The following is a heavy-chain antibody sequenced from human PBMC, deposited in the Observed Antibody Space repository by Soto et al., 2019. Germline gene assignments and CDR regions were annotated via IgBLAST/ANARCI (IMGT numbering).Heavy chain of an antibody. J-gene: IGHJ4*02. D-gene: IGHD2-2*02. V-gene: IGHV5-51*01. Sequence: GESLKISCTGSGNSFTSYWIGWVRQMPGKGLEWMGIIYLGDSNTRYSPTFQGQVTISADRSISTAYLQWSSLKASDTAMYYCARHEYCSSTSCYKVDSWGQGTLVTVYS. CDR2: IYLGDSNT. CDR3: ARHEYCSSTSCYKVDS. CDR1: GNSFTSYW.